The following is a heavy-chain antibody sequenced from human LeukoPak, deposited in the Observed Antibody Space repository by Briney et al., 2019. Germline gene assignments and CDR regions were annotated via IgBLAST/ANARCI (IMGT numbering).Heavy chain of an antibody. D-gene: IGHD3-10*01. CDR2: LFYNGNT. Sequence: SETLSLTCTVSGGSIRSSYWSWIRQPPGKGLEWIGYLFYNGNTNYNSSLKSRVTISVDTSKNKFSLKLNSLTAADTAVYFCARDQGWGDWYFDLWGRGTLVTVSS. CDR3: ARDQGWGDWYFDL. V-gene: IGHV4-59*01. J-gene: IGHJ2*01. CDR1: GGSIRSSY.